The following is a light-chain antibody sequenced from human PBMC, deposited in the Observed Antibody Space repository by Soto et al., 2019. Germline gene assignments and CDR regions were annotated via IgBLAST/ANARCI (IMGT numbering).Light chain of an antibody. J-gene: IGKJ1*01. CDR2: GAS. Sequence: EIVLTQSPGTLSLSPGERATLSCRASQSGSSSYLAWYQQKPGQAPRLLIYGASSSATGIPDRFSGSGSGTDFTLTISRLEPEDFAVYYCQQYGSSQSFGQGTKVEIK. CDR1: QSGSSSY. V-gene: IGKV3-20*01. CDR3: QQYGSSQS.